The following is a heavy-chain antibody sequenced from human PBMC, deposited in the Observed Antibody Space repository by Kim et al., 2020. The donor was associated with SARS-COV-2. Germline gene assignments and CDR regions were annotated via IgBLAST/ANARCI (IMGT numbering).Heavy chain of an antibody. Sequence: ASVKVSCKASGYTFTSYGISWVRQAPGQGLEWMGWISAYNGNTNYAQKLQGRVTMTTDTSTSTAYMELRSLRSDDTAVYYCARGSYCSGGSCYLVVSWFDPWGQGTLVTVSS. CDR2: ISAYNGNT. CDR1: GYTFTSYG. D-gene: IGHD2-15*01. J-gene: IGHJ5*02. CDR3: ARGSYCSGGSCYLVVSWFDP. V-gene: IGHV1-18*01.